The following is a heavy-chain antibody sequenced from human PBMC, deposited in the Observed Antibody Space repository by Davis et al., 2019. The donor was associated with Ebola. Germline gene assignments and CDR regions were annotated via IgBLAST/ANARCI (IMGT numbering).Heavy chain of an antibody. CDR2: ISGSGGST. CDR1: GFTFSSYA. Sequence: GESLKISCAASGFTFSSYAMSWVRQAPGQGLEWVSAISGSGGSTYYADSVKGRFTISRDNSKNTLYLQMNSLGAEDTAVYYCAKGGGSYGNWYFDLWGRGTLVTVSS. V-gene: IGHV3-23*01. D-gene: IGHD1-26*01. CDR3: AKGGGSYGNWYFDL. J-gene: IGHJ2*01.